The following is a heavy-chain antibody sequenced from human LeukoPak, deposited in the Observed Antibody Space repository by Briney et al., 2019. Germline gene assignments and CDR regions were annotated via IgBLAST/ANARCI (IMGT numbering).Heavy chain of an antibody. Sequence: PGGSLRLSCAASGFTFSSYEMNWVRQAPGKGLEWVSYISSSGSPKYYADSVKGRFTISRDNAKNSLYLQINSLRAEDTAVYYCARDLGLSGSYFDYWAWEPWSPSPQ. D-gene: IGHD3-10*01. CDR3: ARDLGLSGSYFDY. CDR1: GFTFSSYE. J-gene: IGHJ4*02. V-gene: IGHV3-48*03. CDR2: ISSSGSPK.